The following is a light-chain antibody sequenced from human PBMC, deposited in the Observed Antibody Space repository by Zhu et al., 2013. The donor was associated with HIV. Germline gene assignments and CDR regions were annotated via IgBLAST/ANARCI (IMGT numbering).Light chain of an antibody. J-gene: IGKJ4*01. CDR3: QQYHTSTPLT. V-gene: IGKV3-20*01. CDR1: QSISSNY. CDR2: VAS. Sequence: EIVLTQSPGTLSLSPGERATLSCRASQSISSNYLAWYQHKPGQAPRLLIYVASSRATGIPDRFSGSGSGTDFTLTISRLEPEDFAVYYCQQYHTSTPLTSVGGTEGGDQT.